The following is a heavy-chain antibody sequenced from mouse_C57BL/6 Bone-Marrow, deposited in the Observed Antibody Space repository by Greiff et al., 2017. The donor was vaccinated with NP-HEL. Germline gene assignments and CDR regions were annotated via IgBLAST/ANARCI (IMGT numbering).Heavy chain of an antibody. Sequence: VQLQQSGAELVKPGASVKLSCKASGYTFTSYWMQWVKQRPGQGLEWIGEIDPSDSYTNYNQKFKGKATLTVDTSSSTAYMQLNSLTSEDSAVYYCARYGCGSPFDYWGQGTTLTVSS. D-gene: IGHD1-1*01. J-gene: IGHJ2*01. CDR1: GYTFTSYW. V-gene: IGHV1-50*01. CDR2: IDPSDSYT. CDR3: ARYGCGSPFDY.